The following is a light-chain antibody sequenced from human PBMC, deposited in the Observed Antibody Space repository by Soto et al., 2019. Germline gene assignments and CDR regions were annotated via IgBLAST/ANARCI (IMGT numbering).Light chain of an antibody. CDR3: QQYQTYST. J-gene: IGKJ5*01. CDR2: DAS. Sequence: DIQMTQSASTLSASVGDRVTITCRASQSIHSLLAWYQQKPGKAPKVLIYDASSLGSGVPSRFSGSGSGTEFTLTISSLQPDDFATYFCQQYQTYSTFGQRTRLENK. CDR1: QSIHSL. V-gene: IGKV1-5*01.